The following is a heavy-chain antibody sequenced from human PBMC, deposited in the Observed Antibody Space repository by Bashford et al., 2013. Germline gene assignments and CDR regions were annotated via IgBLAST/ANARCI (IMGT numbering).Heavy chain of an antibody. V-gene: IGHV3-9*01. D-gene: IGHD6-6*01. Sequence: SGGPVRLSCVASGFTVRDSALHWVRQTPGKGLEWVAGIGWNGASTVYADSVRGRVTISRDNAKNSLYLQMNSLRAEDTALYHCVKDQVAAPTLLSRFDYWGQGILVTVSS. J-gene: IGHJ4*02. CDR3: VKDQVAAPTLLSRFDY. CDR2: IGWNGAST. CDR1: GFTVRDSA.